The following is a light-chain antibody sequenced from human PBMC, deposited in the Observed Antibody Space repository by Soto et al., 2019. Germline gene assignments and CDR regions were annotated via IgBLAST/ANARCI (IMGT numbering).Light chain of an antibody. V-gene: IGKV4-1*01. CDR2: WAS. J-gene: IGKJ2*01. CDR3: QQYYSVPPT. Sequence: DIVMTQSPDSLAVSLGERATINCKSSQSVLYSSNNYLAWYQKKPGQPPKLLIYWASTRESGVPDRFSGSGSGTDFTLTISSLQAEDVAVYYCQQYYSVPPTFGQGTKLEIK. CDR1: QSVLYSSNNY.